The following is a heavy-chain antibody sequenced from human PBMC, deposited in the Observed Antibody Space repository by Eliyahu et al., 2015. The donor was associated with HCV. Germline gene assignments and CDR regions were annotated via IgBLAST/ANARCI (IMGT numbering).Heavy chain of an antibody. V-gene: IGHV3-7*01. D-gene: IGHD2-21*02. CDR3: ARDHAQGVTLSTFKY. Sequence: EVQLVESGGGLVQPGGSLRLSCAASGXTXXXXWMTWXRQAPGKGLELVXXIKQDXSEKYYVDSVKGRFTVSRDNAKNSLYLQMNSLRAEDTAVYYCARDHAQGVTLSTFKYWGQGTLVTVSS. J-gene: IGHJ4*02. CDR2: IKQDXSEK. CDR1: GXTXXXXW.